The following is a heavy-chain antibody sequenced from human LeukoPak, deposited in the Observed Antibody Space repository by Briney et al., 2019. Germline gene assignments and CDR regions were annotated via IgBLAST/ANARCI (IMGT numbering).Heavy chain of an antibody. V-gene: IGHV3-7*03. J-gene: IGHJ4*02. Sequence: GGSLRLSCAASGFTFSSYWMSWVRQAPGKGLVWVANIKQDGSEKYYVDSVKGRFTISRDNAKNSLYLQMNSLRAEDTAVYYCARIRTPDYYGSGSYAYYFDYWGQGTLVTVSS. CDR2: IKQDGSEK. CDR1: GFTFSSYW. D-gene: IGHD3-10*01. CDR3: ARIRTPDYYGSGSYAYYFDY.